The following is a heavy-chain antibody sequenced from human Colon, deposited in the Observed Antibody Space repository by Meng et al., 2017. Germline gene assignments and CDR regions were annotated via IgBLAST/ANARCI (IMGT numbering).Heavy chain of an antibody. CDR1: GGSFSGFY. CDR2: INHSGST. D-gene: IGHD3-16*01. CDR3: ARSLGYYDYVWGSYPPGY. V-gene: IGHV4-34*02. J-gene: IGHJ4*02. Sequence: QVQIQQGGAGLLKPSETLSLPCAVSGGSFSGFYWSWIRQPPGKGLEWIGEINHSGSTNYNPSLKSRVTISVDTSKNQFSLKLSSVTAADTAVYYCARSLGYYDYVWGSYPPGYWGQGTLVTVSS.